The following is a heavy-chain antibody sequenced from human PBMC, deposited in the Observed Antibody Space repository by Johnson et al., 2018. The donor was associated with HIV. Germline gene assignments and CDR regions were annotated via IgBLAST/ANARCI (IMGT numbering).Heavy chain of an antibody. J-gene: IGHJ3*02. CDR3: AGGRIGAFDI. CDR1: GFTFNNYG. D-gene: IGHD2-15*01. Sequence: QVQLVESGGGLVQPGRSLRLSCTASGFTFNNYGMHWVRQSPGKGLEWVAFIRFDETIKYYGDSVKGRFTVSRDNSKDTLYLQMNSLRAEDTALYYCAGGRIGAFDIWGQGTMVTVSS. V-gene: IGHV3-30*02. CDR2: IRFDETIK.